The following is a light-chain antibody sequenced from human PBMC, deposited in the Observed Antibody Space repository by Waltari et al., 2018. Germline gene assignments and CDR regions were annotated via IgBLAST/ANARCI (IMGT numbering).Light chain of an antibody. CDR2: YKSDSNK. J-gene: IGLJ3*02. CDR3: LMWHNSAWM. CDR1: SGINVGTYR. Sequence: QAVVTQPSSLSASPGASASLTCTLRSGINVGTYRIHWYQQKPGSPPQYLLTYKSDSNKQRGSGVPSRVSGSKDASANAGMVLISGLQSVDEADYYCLMWHNSAWMFGGGTKLTVL. V-gene: IGLV5-45*02.